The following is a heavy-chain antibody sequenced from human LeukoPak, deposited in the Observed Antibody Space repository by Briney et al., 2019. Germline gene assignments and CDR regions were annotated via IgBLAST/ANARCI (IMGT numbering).Heavy chain of an antibody. V-gene: IGHV4-4*07. CDR1: GGSISSYY. CDR2: IHPSGST. D-gene: IGHD6-19*01. J-gene: IGHJ4*02. CDR3: ARAPEFSSGWLLDW. Sequence: SETLSLTCTVSGGSISSYYWSWVRQSAGKGLERIGRIHPSGSTNYNPSLESRVTMSVDTSKKQFSLKVTSVTATDTGVYYCARAPEFSSGWLLDWWGQGSLVTVSS.